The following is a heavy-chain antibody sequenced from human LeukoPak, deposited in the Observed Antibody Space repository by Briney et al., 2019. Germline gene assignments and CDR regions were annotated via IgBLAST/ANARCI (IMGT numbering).Heavy chain of an antibody. V-gene: IGHV4-38-2*02. CDR1: GYSISSGYY. CDR3: AKSNGYGLVDI. Sequence: SETLSLTCTVSGYSISSGYYWGWIRQPPGKGLEWIGSIYYSGSTYYSPSLKSRVTISLDTSRNQFSLKLNSVTAADTAVYYCAKSNGYGLVDIWGQGTMVTVSS. CDR2: IYYSGST. J-gene: IGHJ3*02. D-gene: IGHD3-10*01.